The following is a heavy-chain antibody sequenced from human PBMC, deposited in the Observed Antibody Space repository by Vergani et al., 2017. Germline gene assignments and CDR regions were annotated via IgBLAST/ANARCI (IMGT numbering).Heavy chain of an antibody. J-gene: IGHJ4*02. Sequence: QVQLQESGPGLVKPSETLSLTCTVSGGSISSYYWSWIRQPPGKGLEWIGYIYYSGSTNYNPSLKSRVTISVDTSQNQFSLKLSSVTAADTAVYYWARVRDDYVWGSYRYTFDYWGQGTLVTVSS. CDR3: ARVRDDYVWGSYRYTFDY. CDR1: GGSISSYY. V-gene: IGHV4-59*01. CDR2: IYYSGST. D-gene: IGHD3-16*02.